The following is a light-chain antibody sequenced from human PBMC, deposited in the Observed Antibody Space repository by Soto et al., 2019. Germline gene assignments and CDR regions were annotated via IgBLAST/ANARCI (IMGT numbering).Light chain of an antibody. CDR1: SSDVGRYDY. V-gene: IGLV2-14*03. J-gene: IGLJ1*01. CDR3: TSYMSSATLGV. Sequence: QSALTQPASVSGSPGQSITISCTGTSSDVGRYDYVSWYQQHPGKAPKLMIHDVRSRPSGVSNRFSGSKSGNAASLTISGLQAEDEADYYCTSYMSSATLGVFGTGTKLTVL. CDR2: DVR.